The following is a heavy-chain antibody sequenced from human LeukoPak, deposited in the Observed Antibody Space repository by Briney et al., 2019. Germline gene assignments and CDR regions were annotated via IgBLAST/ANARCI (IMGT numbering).Heavy chain of an antibody. V-gene: IGHV4-59*01. CDR2: IYYSGST. D-gene: IGHD3-22*01. J-gene: IGHJ2*01. Sequence: PSETLSLTCTVSGGXISSYYWSWIRQPPGKGLEWIGYIYYSGSTNYNPSLKSRVTISVDTSKNQFSLKLSSVTAADTAVYYCAREDLDYYDSSGYYPHRWYFDLWGRGTLVTVSS. CDR1: GGXISSYY. CDR3: AREDLDYYDSSGYYPHRWYFDL.